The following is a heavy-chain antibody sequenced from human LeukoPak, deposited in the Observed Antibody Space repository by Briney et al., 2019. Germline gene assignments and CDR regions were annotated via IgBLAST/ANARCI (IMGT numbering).Heavy chain of an antibody. CDR1: EFIFSDYW. J-gene: IGHJ5*02. CDR3: ARDNGGWFDT. CDR2: IKQGGREE. Sequence: GGSLRLSCVASEFIFSDYWMSWVRQAPGKGLEWVANIKQGGREEKYVSSVKGRFAISRDDAKSTLYLQMDSLSGDHTAVYYCARDNGGWFDTWGRGTLLTVSS. V-gene: IGHV3-7*03. D-gene: IGHD3-10*01.